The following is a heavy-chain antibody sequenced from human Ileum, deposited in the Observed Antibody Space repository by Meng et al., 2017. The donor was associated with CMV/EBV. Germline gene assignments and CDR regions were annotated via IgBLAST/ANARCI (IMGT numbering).Heavy chain of an antibody. V-gene: IGHV4-30-4*01. J-gene: IGHJ5*02. CDR1: GDFIRGGGFY. Sequence: QVQLQESGPGLVKPSQTLSLTCAVSGDFIRGGGFYWTWIRQPPGKALEWIGYIYFSGSTYYNPPLKSRVTISVDTAKNQFSLNLNSVTAADTAVYYCVRGPGGDWFDPWGQGTLVTVSS. D-gene: IGHD3-16*01. CDR3: VRGPGGDWFDP. CDR2: IYFSGST.